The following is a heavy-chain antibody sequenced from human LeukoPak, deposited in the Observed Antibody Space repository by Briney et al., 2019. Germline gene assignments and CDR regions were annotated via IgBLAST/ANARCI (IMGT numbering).Heavy chain of an antibody. CDR1: GFTFSSYG. Sequence: GRSLRLSCAASGFTFSSYGMHWVRQAPGKGLEWVAVISYDGSNKYYADSVKGRFTVSRDNSKNTLYLQTNSLRAEDTAVYYCAKSGGVTTTLGYWGQGTLVTVSS. V-gene: IGHV3-30*18. D-gene: IGHD4-17*01. J-gene: IGHJ4*02. CDR3: AKSGGVTTTLGY. CDR2: ISYDGSNK.